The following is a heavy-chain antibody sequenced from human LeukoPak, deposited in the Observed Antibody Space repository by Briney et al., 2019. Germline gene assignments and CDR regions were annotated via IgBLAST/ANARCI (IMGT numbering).Heavy chain of an antibody. Sequence: SETLSLTCAVYGGSFSGYYWSWIRQPPGKGLEWIGEINHSGSTNYNPSLKSRVTISVDTSKNRFSLKLSSVTAADTAVYYCARARLRFLEWLSPFDYWGQGTLVTVSS. CDR1: GGSFSGYY. CDR2: INHSGST. CDR3: ARARLRFLEWLSPFDY. D-gene: IGHD3-3*01. V-gene: IGHV4-34*01. J-gene: IGHJ4*02.